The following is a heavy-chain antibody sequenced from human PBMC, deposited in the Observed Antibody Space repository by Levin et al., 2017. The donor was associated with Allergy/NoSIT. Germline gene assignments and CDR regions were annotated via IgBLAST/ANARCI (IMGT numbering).Heavy chain of an antibody. J-gene: IGHJ4*02. D-gene: IGHD2-8*01. Sequence: PGGSLRLSCAASGFTFNTYSMDWFRQAPGKGLEWVSSISETGTYIYYADSVKGRFTISRDNATTSLYLQMNSLRAQDTATYYCARHIPGNGPCVPPDHWGQGTLVTVSS. CDR2: ISETGTYI. CDR3: ARHIPGNGPCVPPDH. V-gene: IGHV3-21*01. CDR1: GFTFNTYS.